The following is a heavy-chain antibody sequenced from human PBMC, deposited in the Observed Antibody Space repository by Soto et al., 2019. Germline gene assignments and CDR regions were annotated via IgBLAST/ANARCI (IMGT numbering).Heavy chain of an antibody. D-gene: IGHD2-2*01. CDR1: GGSISSYY. V-gene: IGHV4-59*01. CDR2: IYYSGST. J-gene: IGHJ4*02. Sequence: SETLSLTCTVSGGSISSYYWSWIRQPPGKGLEWIGYIYYSGSTNYNPSLQSRVTISVDTSKNQFSLKLSSVTVADTAVYYCARAVLPATAPFDYWGQGTLVTVSS. CDR3: ARAVLPATAPFDY.